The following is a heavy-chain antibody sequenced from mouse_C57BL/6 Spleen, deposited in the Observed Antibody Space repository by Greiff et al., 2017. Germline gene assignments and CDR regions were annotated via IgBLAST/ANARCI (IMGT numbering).Heavy chain of an antibody. CDR3: SRSDYDSNYGYAMDY. Sequence: EVQRVESVAELVRPGASVKLSCTASGFNIKNTYMHWVKQRPEQGLEWIGRIDPANGNTKYAPKFQGKATITADTSSNTAYLQLSSLTSEDTAIDYCSRSDYDSNYGYAMDYWGQGTSVTVSS. CDR1: GFNIKNTY. D-gene: IGHD2-5*01. CDR2: IDPANGNT. J-gene: IGHJ4*01. V-gene: IGHV14-3*01.